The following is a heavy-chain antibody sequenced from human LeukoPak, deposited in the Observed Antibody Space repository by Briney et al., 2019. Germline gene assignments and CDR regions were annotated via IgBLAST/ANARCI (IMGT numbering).Heavy chain of an antibody. Sequence: SETLSLTCTVSGGSISSYYWSWIRQPPGKGLEWIGCIYYSGSTNYNPSLKSRVTISVDTSKNQFSLKLSSVTAADTAVYYCAREYWASSSWFDYWGQGTLVTVSS. CDR3: AREYWASSSWFDY. D-gene: IGHD6-13*01. CDR1: GGSISSYY. J-gene: IGHJ4*02. V-gene: IGHV4-59*01. CDR2: IYYSGST.